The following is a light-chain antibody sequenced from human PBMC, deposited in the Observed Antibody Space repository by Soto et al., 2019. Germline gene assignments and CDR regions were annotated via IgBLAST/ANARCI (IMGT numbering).Light chain of an antibody. Sequence: QSALTQPRSVSGSPGQSVTISCTGTGSDVGGYDFVSWYQQHPGKAPELMIYDVSKRPSGVPDRFSGSKSGNTASLTISGLHGDDEADYYCCSFAGTYTVVFGGGTKVTVL. V-gene: IGLV2-11*01. CDR1: GSDVGGYDF. CDR2: DVS. J-gene: IGLJ2*01. CDR3: CSFAGTYTVV.